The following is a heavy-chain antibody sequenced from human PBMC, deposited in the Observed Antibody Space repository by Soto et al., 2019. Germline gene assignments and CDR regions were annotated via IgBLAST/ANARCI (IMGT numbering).Heavy chain of an antibody. Sequence: GGSLRLSCAASGFTFSSYAMHWVRQAPGKWLEWVAVISYDGSNKYYADSVKGRFTISRDNSKNTLYLQMNSLRAEDTAVYYCARPPDYDSSGYQFDYWGQGXLVTVSS. J-gene: IGHJ4*02. CDR3: ARPPDYDSSGYQFDY. V-gene: IGHV3-30-3*01. D-gene: IGHD3-22*01. CDR2: ISYDGSNK. CDR1: GFTFSSYA.